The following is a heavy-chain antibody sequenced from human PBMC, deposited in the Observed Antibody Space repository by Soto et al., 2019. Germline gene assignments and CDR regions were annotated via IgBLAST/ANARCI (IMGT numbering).Heavy chain of an antibody. D-gene: IGHD6-6*01. J-gene: IGHJ4*02. CDR1: GGSISSYY. CDR3: ARLSIAAPHFDY. Sequence: SETLSLTCTVSGGSISSYYWSWIRQPPGKGLEWIGYIYYSGSTNYNPSLKSRVTISVDTSKNQFSLKLSSVTAADTAVYYCARLSIAAPHFDYWGQGTLVTVSS. CDR2: IYYSGST. V-gene: IGHV4-59*01.